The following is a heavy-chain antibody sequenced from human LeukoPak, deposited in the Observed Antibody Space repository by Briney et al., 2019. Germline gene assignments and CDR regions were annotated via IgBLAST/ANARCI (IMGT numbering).Heavy chain of an antibody. Sequence: RAGESLKISCKGSGYSFTSYWIGWVRQMPGKGLEWMGIIYPGDSDTRYSPSFQGQVTISADKSISTAYLQWSSLKASDTAMYYCARCRNYYDSSGYYSTSGSFDYWGQGTLVTVSS. CDR3: ARCRNYYDSSGYYSTSGSFDY. J-gene: IGHJ4*02. CDR1: GYSFTSYW. V-gene: IGHV5-51*01. D-gene: IGHD3-22*01. CDR2: IYPGDSDT.